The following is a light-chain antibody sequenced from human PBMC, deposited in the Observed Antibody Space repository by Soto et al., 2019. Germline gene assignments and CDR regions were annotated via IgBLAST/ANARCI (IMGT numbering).Light chain of an antibody. J-gene: IGKJ1*01. CDR3: QQYGSLSWT. CDR2: DAS. CDR1: QSVSTNY. V-gene: IGKV3D-20*01. Sequence: IVLTQSPATLSLSPVERVTLYFGSSQSVSTNYVAWYQQKPGLAPRLLIYDASRRATGISDRFSGSGSGTDFTLTISRLEPEDFAVYYCQQYGSLSWTFGQGTKVDIK.